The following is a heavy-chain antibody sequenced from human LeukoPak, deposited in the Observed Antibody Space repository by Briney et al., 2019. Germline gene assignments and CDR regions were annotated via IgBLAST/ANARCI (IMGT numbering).Heavy chain of an antibody. Sequence: SETLSLTCTVSGGSIRSYYWSWLRQPPGKGLEWIGHIYYSGSTNYSPSLKSRVTMSVDTSKNQFSLKLRSVTAADTAVYYCASSYYDVLTGSTLEMDVWGKGTTVTVSS. CDR1: GGSIRSYY. J-gene: IGHJ6*04. CDR3: ASSYYDVLTGSTLEMDV. CDR2: IYYSGST. D-gene: IGHD3-9*01. V-gene: IGHV4-59*01.